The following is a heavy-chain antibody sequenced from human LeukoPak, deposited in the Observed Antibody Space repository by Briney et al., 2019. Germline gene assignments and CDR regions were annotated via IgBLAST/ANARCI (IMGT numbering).Heavy chain of an antibody. CDR1: GFDFSSYA. J-gene: IGHJ4*02. D-gene: IGHD4-11*01. CDR2: LTSGGRI. Sequence: GGSLRLSCAASGFDFSSYAMSWVRQAPGKGLEWVSTLTSGGRIYYADSVKGRFTISRDNPRNTLHLQMNSLRVEDTAIYYCAKDRDYSYRLFEYWGLGTLVSVSS. V-gene: IGHV3-23*01. CDR3: AKDRDYSYRLFEY.